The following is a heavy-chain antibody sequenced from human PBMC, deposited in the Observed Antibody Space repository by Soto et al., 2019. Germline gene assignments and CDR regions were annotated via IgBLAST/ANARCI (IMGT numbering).Heavy chain of an antibody. Sequence: PSETLSLTCAVYGVSFSGYYWSWIRQPPGKGLEWIGEINHSGSTNYNPSLKSRVTISVDTSKNQFSLKLSSVTAADTAVYYCERGEGRFWRGWSAPWGKGPLVPVPS. CDR3: ERGEGRFWRGWSAP. D-gene: IGHD3-3*01. V-gene: IGHV4-34*01. CDR2: INHSGST. J-gene: IGHJ5*02. CDR1: GVSFSGYY.